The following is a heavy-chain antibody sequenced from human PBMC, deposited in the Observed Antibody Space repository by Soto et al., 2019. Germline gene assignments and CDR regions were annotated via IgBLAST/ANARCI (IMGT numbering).Heavy chain of an antibody. CDR1: GFTFSSFW. D-gene: IGHD1-26*01. Sequence: GGSLRLSCAASGFTFSSFWMHWVRQAPGKGLVWVSHIDNDGSSTNYADSVKGRFTISRDNAKNTLYLQMNSLRAEDTAVYYCARGSSGTSWGQGTLVTVSS. V-gene: IGHV3-74*01. CDR3: ARGSSGTS. CDR2: IDNDGSST. J-gene: IGHJ5*02.